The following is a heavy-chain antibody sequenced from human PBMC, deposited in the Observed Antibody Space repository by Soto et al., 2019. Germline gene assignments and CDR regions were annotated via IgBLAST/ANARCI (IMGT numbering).Heavy chain of an antibody. D-gene: IGHD1-1*01. V-gene: IGHV1-3*01. CDR2: INAGNGKT. Sequence: ASVKVSCKASGYTFTTYTIQWVRQAPGQSPEWMGWINAGNGKTKYSQRFQGRVTITRDTSATTAYMELRGLRSDDTAVYYCARDKDRLQIGGNYHYLLDVWGQGTTVTVSS. J-gene: IGHJ6*02. CDR3: ARDKDRLQIGGNYHYLLDV. CDR1: GYTFTTYT.